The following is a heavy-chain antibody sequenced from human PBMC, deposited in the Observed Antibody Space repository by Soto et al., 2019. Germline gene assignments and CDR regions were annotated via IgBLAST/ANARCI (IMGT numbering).Heavy chain of an antibody. D-gene: IGHD2-2*01. CDR1: GFTFSSYA. Sequence: EVQLLESGGGLVQPGGSLRLSCAASGFTFSSYAMSWVRQAPGKGLEWVSSISGNGGSTNYADSVKGRFTISRDNSKNTTYLPMKSLRAEDAAIYYFAKDRGGYCTGTTCYGGGSFDYWGQGTLVTVSS. CDR2: ISGNGGST. J-gene: IGHJ4*02. V-gene: IGHV3-23*01. CDR3: AKDRGGYCTGTTCYGGGSFDY.